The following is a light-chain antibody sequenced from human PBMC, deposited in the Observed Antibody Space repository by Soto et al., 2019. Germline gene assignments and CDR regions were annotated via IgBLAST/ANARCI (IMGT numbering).Light chain of an antibody. Sequence: EILMTQSTATLSVSPGERATLSCRASQSVSSNLAWYQQKPGQAPRLLIYGASTRATGIPARFSGSGSGTEFTLTISSLQSEDFAVYYCQQYNNWPTWTFGQGTKVAI. J-gene: IGKJ1*01. CDR3: QQYNNWPTWT. CDR2: GAS. V-gene: IGKV3-15*01. CDR1: QSVSSN.